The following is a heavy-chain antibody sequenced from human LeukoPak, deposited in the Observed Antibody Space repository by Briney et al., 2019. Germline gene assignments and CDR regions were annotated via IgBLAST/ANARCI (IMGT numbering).Heavy chain of an antibody. D-gene: IGHD2-21*02. V-gene: IGHV1-69*05. CDR1: GGTFSSYA. J-gene: IGHJ4*02. Sequence: GASVKVSCKASGGTFSSYAISWVRQAPGQGLEWMGGIIPIFGTANYAQKFQGRVTITTDESTSTAYTELSSLRSEDTAVYYCARTELCGGDCYSAFDYWGQGTLVTVSS. CDR3: ARTELCGGDCYSAFDY. CDR2: IIPIFGTA.